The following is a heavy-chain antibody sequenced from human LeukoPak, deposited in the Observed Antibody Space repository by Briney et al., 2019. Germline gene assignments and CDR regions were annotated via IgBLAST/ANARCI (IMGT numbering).Heavy chain of an antibody. Sequence: KPGGSLRLSCAASRFTFSSYSMNWVRQAPGKGLEWVSSISSSSSYIYYADSVKGRFTISRDNAKNSLYLEMNSLRAEDTAVYYCAKDWRTWADCSGDCLDYWGQGILVTVSS. CDR1: RFTFSSYS. CDR3: AKDWRTWADCSGDCLDY. CDR2: ISSSSSYI. J-gene: IGHJ4*02. V-gene: IGHV3-21*01. D-gene: IGHD2-15*01.